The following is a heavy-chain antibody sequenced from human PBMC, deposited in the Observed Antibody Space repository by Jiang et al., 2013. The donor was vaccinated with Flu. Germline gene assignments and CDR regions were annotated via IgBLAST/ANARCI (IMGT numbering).Heavy chain of an antibody. J-gene: IGHJ6*02. CDR1: GYTLTELS. Sequence: GAEVKKPGASVKVSCKVSGYTLTELSMHWVRQAPGKGLEWMGGFDPEDGETIYAQKFQGRVTMTEDTSTDTAYMELSSLRSEDTAVYYCATSSVLRFLEMRDGLDNKGGMDVWGQGTTITVSS. V-gene: IGHV1-24*01. D-gene: IGHD3-3*01. CDR2: FDPEDGET. CDR3: ATSSVLRFLEMRDGLDNKGGMDV.